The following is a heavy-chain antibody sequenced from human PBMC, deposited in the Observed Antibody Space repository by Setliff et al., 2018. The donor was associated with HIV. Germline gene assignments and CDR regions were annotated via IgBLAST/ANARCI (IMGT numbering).Heavy chain of an antibody. V-gene: IGHV4-31*01. D-gene: IGHD3-3*01. CDR3: ARCYYNFWSGYPLDYMDV. J-gene: IGHJ6*03. CDR2: IYYSGST. CDR1: GGSISSGGYY. Sequence: PSETLSLTCTVSGGSISSGGYYWSWIRQLPGKGLECIGYIYYSGSTYYNPSLKSLVTISVDTSKNQFSLKLSSVTAADTAVYYCARCYYNFWSGYPLDYMDVWGKGTTVTVSS.